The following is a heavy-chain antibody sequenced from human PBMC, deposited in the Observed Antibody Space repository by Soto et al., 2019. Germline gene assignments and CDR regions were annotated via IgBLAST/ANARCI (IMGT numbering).Heavy chain of an antibody. CDR1: GYIFVNYG. D-gene: IGHD5-18*01. CDR2: ISPYSGNT. V-gene: IGHV1-18*01. CDR3: AMVDTFLTPTPQDV. J-gene: IGHJ6*02. Sequence: QVQLVQSGDEVRKPGSSVKVSCKASGYIFVNYGIAWVRQAPGQGLEWMGRISPYSGNTHYASKVQGTLTMTTDTPTSTAYMDLGSLTSAHTAVYYCAMVDTFLTPTPQDVWGQGTTVTVSS.